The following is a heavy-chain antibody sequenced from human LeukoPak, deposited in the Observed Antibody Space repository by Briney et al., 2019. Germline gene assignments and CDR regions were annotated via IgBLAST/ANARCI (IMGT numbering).Heavy chain of an antibody. D-gene: IGHD1-26*01. CDR2: IIPIFGTA. Sequence: SVKVSCKASGGTFNSYAISWVRQAPGQGLEWMGRIIPIFGTANYAQKFQGRVTITTDESTSTAYMELSSLRSEDTAVYYCARGNGGSYYFDYWGQGTLVTVSS. CDR3: ARGNGGSYYFDY. J-gene: IGHJ4*02. V-gene: IGHV1-69*05. CDR1: GGTFNSYA.